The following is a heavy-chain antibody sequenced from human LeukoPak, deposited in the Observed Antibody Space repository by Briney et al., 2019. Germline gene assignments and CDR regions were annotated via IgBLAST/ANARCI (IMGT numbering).Heavy chain of an antibody. CDR2: ISYDGSNK. CDR3: ARARQENSGSYPLCYNYYMDV. Sequence: PGRSLRLFCAASGFTSSSYAMHWVRQAPGRGVEWVAVISYDGSNKYYADSVKGRFTISRDNSKNTLYLQMNSLRAENTAVYYCARARQENSGSYPLCYNYYMDVGSKGTTVTAPS. V-gene: IGHV3-30*01. D-gene: IGHD1-26*01. CDR1: GFTSSSYA. J-gene: IGHJ6*03.